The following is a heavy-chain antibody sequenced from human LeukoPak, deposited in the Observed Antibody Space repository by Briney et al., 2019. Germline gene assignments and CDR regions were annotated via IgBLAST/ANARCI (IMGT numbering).Heavy chain of an antibody. D-gene: IGHD3-22*01. Sequence: ASVKVSCKASGYTFTSYGISWVRQAPGQGLEWMGWMNPNSGNTGYAQKFQGRVTITRNTSISTAYMELSSLRSEDTAVYYCARGAYSSGYYYVVYWGQGTLVTVSS. CDR2: MNPNSGNT. CDR1: GYTFTSYG. V-gene: IGHV1-8*03. J-gene: IGHJ4*02. CDR3: ARGAYSSGYYYVVY.